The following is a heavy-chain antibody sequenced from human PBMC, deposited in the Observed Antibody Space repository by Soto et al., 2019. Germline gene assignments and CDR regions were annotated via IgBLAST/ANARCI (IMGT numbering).Heavy chain of an antibody. Sequence: QVQLVQSGAEVKKPGSSVKVSCKASGGTFSSYAISWVRQAPGQGLEWMGGIIPIFGTANYAQKFQGRVTMXAXDXXSTAYMELSSLGSEDTAVYYCAGESRYCRGGSCYFLPGIDYWGQGTLVTVSS. V-gene: IGHV1-69*12. CDR2: IIPIFGTA. CDR1: GGTFSSYA. J-gene: IGHJ4*02. D-gene: IGHD2-15*01. CDR3: AGESRYCRGGSCYFLPGIDY.